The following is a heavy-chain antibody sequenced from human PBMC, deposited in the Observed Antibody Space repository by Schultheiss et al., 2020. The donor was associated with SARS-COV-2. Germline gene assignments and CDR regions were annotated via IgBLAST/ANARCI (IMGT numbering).Heavy chain of an antibody. CDR3: ARQAVVVLGWFDP. V-gene: IGHV4-39*01. CDR1: GDSITSSSYY. Sequence: SETLSLTCTVSGDSITSSSYYWGWIRQPPGKGLEWIGSIYYSGSTYYNPSLKSRVTISVDTSKNQFSLKLSSVTAADTAVYYCARQAVVVLGWFDPWGQGTLVTVSS. CDR2: IYYSGST. D-gene: IGHD2-15*01. J-gene: IGHJ5*02.